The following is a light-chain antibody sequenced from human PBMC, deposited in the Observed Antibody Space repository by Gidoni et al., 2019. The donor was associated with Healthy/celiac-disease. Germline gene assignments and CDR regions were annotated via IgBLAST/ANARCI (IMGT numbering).Light chain of an antibody. Sequence: IQMTRFPYPLSASVGDRVTITCRASQSISSYLNWYQQKPGKAPKLLIYAASSLQSGVPSRFSGSGSGTDFTLTISSLQPEDFATYYCQQSYSTPQDFGQGTRLEIK. CDR1: QSISSY. V-gene: IGKV1-39*01. CDR3: QQSYSTPQD. J-gene: IGKJ5*01. CDR2: AAS.